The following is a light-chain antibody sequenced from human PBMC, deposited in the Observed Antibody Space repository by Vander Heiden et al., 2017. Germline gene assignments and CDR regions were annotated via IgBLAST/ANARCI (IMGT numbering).Light chain of an antibody. Sequence: SSVLTQPPSVSVAPGKPASITCGGTNIGSKPVHWYQQKPGQAPVVVVYDDTDRPSGIPERCSGSNTGNTATLTISRVEAGDEADYYCQVWDSSSDHQVFGTGTKVTVL. CDR1: NIGSKP. CDR3: QVWDSSSDHQV. CDR2: DDT. V-gene: IGLV3-21*03. J-gene: IGLJ1*01.